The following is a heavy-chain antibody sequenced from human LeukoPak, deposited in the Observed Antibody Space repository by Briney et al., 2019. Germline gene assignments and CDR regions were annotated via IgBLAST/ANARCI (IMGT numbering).Heavy chain of an antibody. V-gene: IGHV3-30*04. CDR3: AKDAGDQGYFGY. CDR2: ISYDGNNQ. J-gene: IGHJ4*02. D-gene: IGHD3-16*01. Sequence: GGSLRLSCAAPGFTFRSYAMHWVRQAPGTGLEWVSFISYDGNNQYYADSVKGRFTISRDNSKNTLYLQMNSLRTEDTAVYYCAKDAGDQGYFGYWGQGTLVTVSS. CDR1: GFTFRSYA.